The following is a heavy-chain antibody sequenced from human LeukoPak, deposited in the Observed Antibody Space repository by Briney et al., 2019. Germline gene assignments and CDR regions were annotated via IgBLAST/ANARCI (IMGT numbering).Heavy chain of an antibody. CDR2: IYYSGST. D-gene: IGHD3-16*01. CDR3: ARDWGDYVWGSYSAFDI. V-gene: IGHV4-61*01. Sequence: SETLSLTCAVSGYSISSGYYWGWIRQPPGKGLEWIGYIYYSGSTNYNPSLKSRVTISVDTSKNQFSLKLSSVTAADTAVYYCARDWGDYVWGSYSAFDIWGQGTMVTVSS. CDR1: GYSISSGYY. J-gene: IGHJ3*02.